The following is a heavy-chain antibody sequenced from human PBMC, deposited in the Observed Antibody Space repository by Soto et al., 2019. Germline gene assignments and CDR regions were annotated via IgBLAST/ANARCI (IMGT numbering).Heavy chain of an antibody. D-gene: IGHD2-15*01. V-gene: IGHV3-23*01. J-gene: IGHJ6*02. CDR3: ARDGGYCSGGSCYHTYYYGMDV. CDR1: GFTFSSYA. CDR2: ISGSGGST. Sequence: GGSLRLSCAASGFTFSSYAMSWVRQAPGKGLEWVSAISGSGGSTYYADSVKGRFTISRDNSKNTLYLQMNSLRAEDTAVYYCARDGGYCSGGSCYHTYYYGMDVWGQGTTVTVSS.